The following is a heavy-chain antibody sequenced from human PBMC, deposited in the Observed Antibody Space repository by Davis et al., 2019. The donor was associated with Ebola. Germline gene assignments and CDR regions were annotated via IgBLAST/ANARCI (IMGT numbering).Heavy chain of an antibody. D-gene: IGHD4-17*01. CDR3: AREDIIVILGTTGPTYLDY. CDR2: INTYNGDT. CDR1: GYTFTNFG. Sequence: ASVKVSCKASGYTFTNFGITWVRQAPGQGLEWVGWINTYNGDTSYAQTLQDRVTLTTDTSTRTAYLELRSLRSDDTAIYYCAREDIIVILGTTGPTYLDYWGQGTLVTVSS. V-gene: IGHV1-18*01. J-gene: IGHJ4*02.